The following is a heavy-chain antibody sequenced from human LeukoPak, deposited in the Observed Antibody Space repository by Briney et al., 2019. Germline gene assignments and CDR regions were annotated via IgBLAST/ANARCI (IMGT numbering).Heavy chain of an antibody. V-gene: IGHV1-69*13. CDR1: EYAFTGYY. CDR2: INPIFGTV. D-gene: IGHD3-22*01. Sequence: SVKVSCKASEYAFTGYYMHWVRQAPGQGLERMGWINPIFGTVNYAQKFQGRVTITADESTSTAYMELTSLRSEDTAIYYCARDGAIFDSRGYYYLWWGQGTLVTVSS. J-gene: IGHJ4*02. CDR3: ARDGAIFDSRGYYYLW.